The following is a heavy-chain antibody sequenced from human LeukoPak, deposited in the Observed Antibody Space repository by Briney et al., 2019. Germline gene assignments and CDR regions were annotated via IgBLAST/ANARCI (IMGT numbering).Heavy chain of an antibody. CDR3: ARLKYYYDASGYRAEYFQH. D-gene: IGHD3-22*01. Sequence: KPSETLSLTCTVSGGSISSYYWSWIRQPAGKGLEWIGRIYTSGSTNYNPSLKSRATMSVDTSKNQFSLKLSSVTAADTAVYYCARLKYYYDASGYRAEYFQHWGQGTLVTVSS. V-gene: IGHV4-4*07. CDR1: GGSISSYY. CDR2: IYTSGST. J-gene: IGHJ1*01.